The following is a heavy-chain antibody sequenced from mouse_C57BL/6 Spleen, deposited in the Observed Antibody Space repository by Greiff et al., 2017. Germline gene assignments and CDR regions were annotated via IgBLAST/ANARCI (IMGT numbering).Heavy chain of an antibody. CDR1: YTFSRRVH. J-gene: IGHJ4*01. Sequence: VQRVESGPELARPWASVKISCQAFYTFSRRVHFAIRDTNYWMQWVKQRPGQGLEWIGALYPGNGDTSYNQKFKGKATLTADKSSRTAYMQLSSLASEDSAGYYCATTVVGGYAMDYWGQGASVTVSS. CDR3: SEDSAGYYCATTVVGGYAMDY. V-gene: IGHV1-87*01. D-gene: IGHD1-1*01. CDR2: GQGLEWIG.